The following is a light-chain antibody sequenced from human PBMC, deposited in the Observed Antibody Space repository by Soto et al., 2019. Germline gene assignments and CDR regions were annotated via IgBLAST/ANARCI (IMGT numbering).Light chain of an antibody. J-gene: IGLJ2*01. CDR2: RNN. CDR3: AAWDDSLSGHVV. CDR1: SSNIGSNY. Sequence: QSVLTQPPSASGTPGQRVTISCSGSSSNIGSNYVYWYQQLPGTAPKLLIYRNNQRTSGVPDRFSGSKSGTSASLAISGLRSEDEADYYCAAWDDSLSGHVVFGGGTKHTVL. V-gene: IGLV1-47*01.